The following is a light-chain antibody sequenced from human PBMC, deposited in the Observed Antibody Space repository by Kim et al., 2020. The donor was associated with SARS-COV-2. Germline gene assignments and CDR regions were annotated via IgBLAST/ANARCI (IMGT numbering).Light chain of an antibody. CDR3: LQDYNYPRT. V-gene: IGKV1-6*01. CDR1: QGIRND. J-gene: IGKJ1*01. CDR2: AAS. Sequence: ASVGDRVTITGRASQGIRNDLGWYQQKPGKAPKLLIYAASSVQSGVPSRFSGSGSGTDFTLTISSLQPEDFATYYCLQDYNYPRTFGQGTKVDIK.